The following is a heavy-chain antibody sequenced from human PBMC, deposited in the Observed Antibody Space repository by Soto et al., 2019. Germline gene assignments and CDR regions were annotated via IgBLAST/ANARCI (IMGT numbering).Heavy chain of an antibody. CDR1: GFPFSRYD. Sequence: QVQLVESGGGVVHPGRSLRLSCAASGFPFSRYDMHWVRQAPGKGLEWVAVLWFDGSNEYYADSVQGRFTISRDNSKNTLYLQMYSLRAEDTAVYYCAKVLYASESFDSEEAPYGMDVWGQGTTVTVSS. V-gene: IGHV3-33*06. D-gene: IGHD3-10*01. CDR2: LWFDGSNE. J-gene: IGHJ6*02. CDR3: AKVLYASESFDSEEAPYGMDV.